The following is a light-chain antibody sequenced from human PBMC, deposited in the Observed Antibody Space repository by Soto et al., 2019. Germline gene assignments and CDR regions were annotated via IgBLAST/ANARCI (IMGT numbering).Light chain of an antibody. CDR2: DAS. J-gene: IGKJ4*01. Sequence: EIVLTQSPATLSLSPGERATLSCRASQSVSSYLAWYQQKPGQAPRLLIYDASNRATGIPARFSGSGCGTDFTLTISSLEPEDFAVYYCQQRSNWPFFGGGTKV. V-gene: IGKV3-11*01. CDR3: QQRSNWPF. CDR1: QSVSSY.